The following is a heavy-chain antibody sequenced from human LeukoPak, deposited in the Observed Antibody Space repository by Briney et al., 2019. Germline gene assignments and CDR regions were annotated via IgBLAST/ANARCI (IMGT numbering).Heavy chain of an antibody. V-gene: IGHV3-23*01. J-gene: IGHJ4*02. CDR3: AKDYPECTGTTCSGEAFFDY. CDR1: RFTFSNYA. CDR2: ITSGHST. Sequence: GGSLRLSCAASRFTFSNYAMGWVRQAAGKRLEWVSGITSGHSTFYADSVKGRFTISRDNSKNTVYMQMNSLRAEDTAVYYCAKDYPECTGTTCSGEAFFDYWGQGTLVTVSS. D-gene: IGHD2-2*01.